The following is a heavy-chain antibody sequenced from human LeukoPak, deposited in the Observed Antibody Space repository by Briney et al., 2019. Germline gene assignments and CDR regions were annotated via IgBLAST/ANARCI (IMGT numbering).Heavy chain of an antibody. J-gene: IGHJ4*02. Sequence: SETLSLTCTVSGDSVSSGTYYWAWIRQPPGKGLEWIGSIYYSGSTYYNPSLKSRVTISVDTSKNQFSLRLSSVTAADTAVYYCATYRPVWGIDYWGQGTLVTVPS. D-gene: IGHD3-16*01. CDR2: IYYSGST. CDR1: GDSVSSGTYY. V-gene: IGHV4-39*01. CDR3: ATYRPVWGIDY.